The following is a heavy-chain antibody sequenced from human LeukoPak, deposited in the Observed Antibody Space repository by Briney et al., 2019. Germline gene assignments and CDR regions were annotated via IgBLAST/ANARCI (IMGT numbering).Heavy chain of an antibody. Sequence: GASVKVSCKASGYTFTGYYLHWVRQAPGQGLEWMGWMNPNTGRTLYVQNFQGRVTMTRDTSISTAYMELSRLRSDDTAVYYCARDRNRYSYGCFNYWGQGTLVTVSS. CDR2: MNPNTGRT. CDR3: ARDRNRYSYGCFNY. D-gene: IGHD5-18*01. V-gene: IGHV1-2*02. J-gene: IGHJ4*02. CDR1: GYTFTGYY.